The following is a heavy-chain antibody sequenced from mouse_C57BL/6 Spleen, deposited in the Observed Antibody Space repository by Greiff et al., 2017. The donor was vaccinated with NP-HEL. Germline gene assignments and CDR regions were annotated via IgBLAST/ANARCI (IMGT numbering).Heavy chain of an antibody. CDR3: TSPNGGCAY. V-gene: IGHV14-4*01. CDR2: IDPENGDT. CDR1: GFNIKDDY. J-gene: IGHJ3*01. Sequence: VQLQQSGAELVRPGASVKLSCTASGFNIKDDYMHWVKQRPEQGLEWIGWIDPENGDTEYASKFQGKATITADTSSNTAYLQLSSLTSEDTAVYYCTSPNGGCAYWGQGTLVTVSA.